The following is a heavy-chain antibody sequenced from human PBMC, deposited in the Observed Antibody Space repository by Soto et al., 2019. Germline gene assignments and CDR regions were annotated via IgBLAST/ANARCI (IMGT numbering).Heavy chain of an antibody. Sequence: SVKVSCKXSGGTFSSYAISWVRQAPGQGLEWMGGIIPIFGTANYAQKFQGRVTITADESTSTAYMELSSLRSEDTAVYYCARPNYYCGSGSTPHNWFDPWGQGTLVTVSS. V-gene: IGHV1-69*13. D-gene: IGHD3-10*01. CDR1: GGTFSSYA. J-gene: IGHJ5*02. CDR2: IIPIFGTA. CDR3: ARPNYYCGSGSTPHNWFDP.